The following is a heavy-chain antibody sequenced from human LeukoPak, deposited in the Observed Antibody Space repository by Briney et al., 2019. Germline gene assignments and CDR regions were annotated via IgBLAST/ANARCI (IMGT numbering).Heavy chain of an antibody. D-gene: IGHD5-18*01. Sequence: ESGPTLVKPPQTLTLTCSLSGFSLSTSGVGVGWIRQPPGTALEWLALLYWNEDKRYIPSLKSMPTITKNTSKNREVITMATLDPVDTGTYYCAHYVDTERGAYSFDYWGQGTLVTVSS. V-gene: IGHV2-5*01. CDR1: GFSLSTSGVG. J-gene: IGHJ4*02. CDR3: AHYVDTERGAYSFDY. CDR2: LYWNEDK.